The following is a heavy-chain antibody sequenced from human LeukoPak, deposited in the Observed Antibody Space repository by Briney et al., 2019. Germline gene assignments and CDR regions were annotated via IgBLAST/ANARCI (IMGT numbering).Heavy chain of an antibody. CDR2: ISRDGGST. V-gene: IGHV3-43*01. J-gene: IGHJ4*02. CDR1: GFTFDDYI. D-gene: IGHD1-26*01. CDR3: AKDSDSARYTFDY. Sequence: LAGGSLRLSCAASGFTFDDYIMHWVRQAPGKGLEWISLISRDGGSTYYPDSVRGRFTISRDNSKNSLYLQMNSLRAEDTALYYCAKDSDSARYTFDYWGQGTLVTVSS.